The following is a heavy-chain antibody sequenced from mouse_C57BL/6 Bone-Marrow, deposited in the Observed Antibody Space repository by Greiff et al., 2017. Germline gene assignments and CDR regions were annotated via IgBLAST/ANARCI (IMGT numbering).Heavy chain of an antibody. D-gene: IGHD2-4*01. CDR2: IYPGSGST. V-gene: IGHV1-55*01. J-gene: IGHJ4*01. CDR3: AKCCESCHYDLDY. CDR1: GYTFTSYW. Sequence: QVQLQQPGAELVKPGASVKMSCTASGYTFTSYWITWVKQRPGPGLEWIGDIYPGSGSTNYNQKFKSKATLTVDTSSSTAYMQLSRQTSEDSAVYYAAKCCESCHYDLDYWGQGTSVTVSS.